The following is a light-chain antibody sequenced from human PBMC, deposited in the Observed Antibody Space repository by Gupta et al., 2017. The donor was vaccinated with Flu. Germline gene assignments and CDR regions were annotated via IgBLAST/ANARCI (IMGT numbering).Light chain of an antibody. J-gene: IGLJ3*02. CDR2: SNN. CDR1: SSNIGINT. V-gene: IGLV1-44*01. Sequence: QSVLTQPPSASGTPGQRVTLSCSGSSSNIGINTVNWYQQLPGAAPKLIIFSNNQRPPRVPDRFSGYKSGTSASLAISGLQSEDEADYYCVTWDGSLDGAVFGGGTKLTVL. CDR3: VTWDGSLDGAV.